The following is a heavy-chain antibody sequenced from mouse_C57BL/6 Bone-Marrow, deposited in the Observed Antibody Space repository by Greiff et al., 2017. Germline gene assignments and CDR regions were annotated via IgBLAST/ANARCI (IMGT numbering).Heavy chain of an antibody. CDR2: IYPRDGRT. J-gene: IGHJ3*01. CDR3: ARRRL. CDR1: GSPFTRYD. Sequence: VQLVESGPELVKPGASVKLSCKASGSPFTRYDIHWVKQRPGPGLAWIGWIYPRDGRTKYTEKFKGKATLTVDTSSSTAYMELHSLTSEDSAVYFCARRRLWGQGTLVTVSA. V-gene: IGHV1-85*01. D-gene: IGHD2-13*01.